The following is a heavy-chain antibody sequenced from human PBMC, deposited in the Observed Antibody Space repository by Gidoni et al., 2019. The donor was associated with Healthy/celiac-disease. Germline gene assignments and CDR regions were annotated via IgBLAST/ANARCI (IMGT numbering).Heavy chain of an antibody. D-gene: IGHD5-18*01. V-gene: IGHV3-43*02. CDR2: ISGDGGST. J-gene: IGHJ4*02. CDR3: AKDSRRGYSYGHLFDY. Sequence: EVQLVASGGGVVQPGGSLRLSCAAAGLTFDAYAMHWVRQAPGKGLEWVSLISGDGGSTDYADSVKGRFTISRDNSKNSLYLQMNSLRTEDTALYYCAKDSRRGYSYGHLFDYWGQGTLVTVSS. CDR1: GLTFDAYA.